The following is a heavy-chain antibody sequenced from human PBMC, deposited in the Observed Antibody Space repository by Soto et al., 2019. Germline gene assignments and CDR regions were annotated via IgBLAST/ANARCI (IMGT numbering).Heavy chain of an antibody. CDR1: GFTFSSYA. Sequence: QVQLVESGGGVVQPGRSLRLSCAASGFTFSSYAMHWVRQAPGKGLEWVAVISYDGSNKYYADSVKGRFTISRENSKNTLYLQMNSLRAEDTAVYYCARHSLPRPPRFIDYWGQGTLVTVSS. D-gene: IGHD2-21*01. V-gene: IGHV3-30-3*01. CDR2: ISYDGSNK. CDR3: ARHSLPRPPRFIDY. J-gene: IGHJ4*02.